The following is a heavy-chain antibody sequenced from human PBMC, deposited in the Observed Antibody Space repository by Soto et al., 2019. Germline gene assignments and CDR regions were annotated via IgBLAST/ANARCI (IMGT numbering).Heavy chain of an antibody. J-gene: IGHJ4*02. V-gene: IGHV4-31*03. D-gene: IGHD7-27*01. CDR1: GGSISSDGYY. CDR2: IYYSGST. Sequence: QVKLQESGPGLVTPSQTLSLTCTVSGGSISSDGYYWSWIRQQPGKGLEWIGYIYYSGSTYYNPSLKSRVTISVDTSKHQSSLKLSSVTAADTAVYYCARVPAQLGISDYWGQGTLVTVSS. CDR3: ARVPAQLGISDY.